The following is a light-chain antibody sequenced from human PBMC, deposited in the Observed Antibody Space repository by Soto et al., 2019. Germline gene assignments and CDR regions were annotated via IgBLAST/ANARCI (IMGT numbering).Light chain of an antibody. CDR3: QVWDTSSDQGV. Sequence: SYELTQPPSVSVAPGQTATVTCGGNNVGSKSVHWYQQKPGQAPVLVVYDDSDRPSGIPERFSGSNSGNTATLTISRVEAGDEADHYCQVWDTSSDQGVFGTGTKVTVL. J-gene: IGLJ1*01. CDR1: NVGSKS. V-gene: IGLV3-21*02. CDR2: DDS.